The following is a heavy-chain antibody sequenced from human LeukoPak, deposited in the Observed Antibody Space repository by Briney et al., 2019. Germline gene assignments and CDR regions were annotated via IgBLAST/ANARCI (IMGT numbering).Heavy chain of an antibody. Sequence: PGGSLRLSCAASGFTFSSYWMSWVRQAPGKGLEWVSVIYRDGSTYYADSVKGRFSISRDKTKNTLFLQMSSLRVEDTAVYYCARDREGYFDYWGQGTLVTVSS. J-gene: IGHJ4*02. V-gene: IGHV3-53*01. CDR1: GFTFSSYW. D-gene: IGHD3-10*01. CDR3: ARDREGYFDY. CDR2: IYRDGST.